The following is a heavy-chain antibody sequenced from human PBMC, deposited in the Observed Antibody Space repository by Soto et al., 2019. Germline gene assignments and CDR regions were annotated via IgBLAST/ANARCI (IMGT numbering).Heavy chain of an antibody. CDR2: ISYDGSTY. CDR3: AKDTYSGSRGYYSDL. V-gene: IGHV3-30*18. J-gene: IGHJ4*02. Sequence: VGSLRLSCEASGFNFGDSGMHWVRQAPGKGLEWVALISYDGSTYYYADSVKGRFTISRDNLKNTLYLHMGSLTADDAAVYYCAKDTYSGSRGYYSDLWGQGTMVTVYS. D-gene: IGHD1-26*01. CDR1: GFNFGDSG.